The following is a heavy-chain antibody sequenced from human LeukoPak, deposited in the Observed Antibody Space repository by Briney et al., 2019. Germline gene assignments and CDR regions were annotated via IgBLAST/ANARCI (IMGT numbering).Heavy chain of an antibody. CDR1: GFTFSSYA. CDR2: ISYDGSNK. CDR3: AKCGDIVVVPAAPGVDY. D-gene: IGHD2-2*01. Sequence: GGSLRLSCAASGFTFSSYAMHWVRQAPGKGLEWVAVISYDGSNKYYADSVKGRFTISRDNSKNTLYLQMNSLRAEDTAVYYCAKCGDIVVVPAAPGVDYWGQGTLVTVSS. J-gene: IGHJ4*02. V-gene: IGHV3-30-3*02.